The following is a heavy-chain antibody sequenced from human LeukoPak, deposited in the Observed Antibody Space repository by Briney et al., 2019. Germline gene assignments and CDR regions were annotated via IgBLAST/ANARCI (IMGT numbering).Heavy chain of an antibody. CDR2: ISGSGGST. V-gene: IGHV3-23*01. CDR3: ARPTVGSSLSFDP. CDR1: GFTFTSYA. J-gene: IGHJ5*02. D-gene: IGHD4-23*01. Sequence: PGGSLRLSCAASGFTFTSYALSWVRQAPGKGLEWVSAISGSGGSTYYAASVEGRFTISRDNSKNSLYLQMNSLRAEDTAIYYCARPTVGSSLSFDPWGQGTLVTVSS.